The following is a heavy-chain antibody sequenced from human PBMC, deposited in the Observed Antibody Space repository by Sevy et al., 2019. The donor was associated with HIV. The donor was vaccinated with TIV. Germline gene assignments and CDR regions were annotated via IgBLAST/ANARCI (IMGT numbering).Heavy chain of an antibody. CDR3: ARAQSQKLLWFGELLSPLDY. CDR2: ISYDGSNK. Sequence: GGSLRLSCAASGFTFSSYAMHWVRQAPGKGLEWVAVISYDGSNKYYADSVKGRFTISRDNSKNTLYLQMNSLRAEDXAVYYCARAQSQKLLWFGELLSPLDYWGQGTLVTVSS. J-gene: IGHJ4*02. CDR1: GFTFSSYA. V-gene: IGHV3-30-3*01. D-gene: IGHD3-10*01.